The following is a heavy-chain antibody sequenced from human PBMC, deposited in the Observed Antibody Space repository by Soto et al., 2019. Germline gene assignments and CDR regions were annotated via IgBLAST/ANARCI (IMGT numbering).Heavy chain of an antibody. J-gene: IGHJ3*02. V-gene: IGHV2-5*01. Sequence: GPTLVNPTQTLTLTCTFSGFSLSTSGVGVGWIRQPPGKALEWLALIYWNDDKRYSPSLESRLTITKDTSKNQVVLTMTNMDPVDTATYYCAHTTYYYDSSGYPDAFDIWGQGTMVTVSS. CDR3: AHTTYYYDSSGYPDAFDI. CDR1: GFSLSTSGVG. D-gene: IGHD3-22*01. CDR2: IYWNDDK.